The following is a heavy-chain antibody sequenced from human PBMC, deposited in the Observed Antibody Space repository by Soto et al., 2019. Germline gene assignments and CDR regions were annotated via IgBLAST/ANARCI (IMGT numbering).Heavy chain of an antibody. Sequence: PSETLSLTCTFSGGSISSYYWSLIRQPPGKGLEWIGSIYFTGSTYYTPSLKSRVTFSVDTSKNQFSLKLTSVAAADTAVYYCAKHEGSNPYYYGVDVWGQGTTVTVSS. CDR1: GGSISSYY. V-gene: IGHV4-59*04. CDR2: IYFTGST. J-gene: IGHJ6*02. CDR3: AKHEGSNPYYYGVDV. D-gene: IGHD6-13*01.